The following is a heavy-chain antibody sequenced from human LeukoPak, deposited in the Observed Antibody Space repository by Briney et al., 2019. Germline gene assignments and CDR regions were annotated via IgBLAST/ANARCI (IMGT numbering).Heavy chain of an antibody. J-gene: IGHJ4*02. Sequence: PGASVKVSCKASGFTFTNSAVQWVRQARGQRLEWIGWIVVGSGNTNYAQKFQERVTITRDMSTSTAYMELSSLRSEDTAVYYCACGSYDVDYWGQGTLVTVSS. CDR3: ACGSYDVDY. V-gene: IGHV1-58*01. CDR2: IVVGSGNT. D-gene: IGHD2-21*01. CDR1: GFTFTNSA.